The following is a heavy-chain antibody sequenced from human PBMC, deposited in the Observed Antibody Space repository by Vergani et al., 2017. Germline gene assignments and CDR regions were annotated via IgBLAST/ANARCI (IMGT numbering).Heavy chain of an antibody. Sequence: QVQLQESGPGVVKPSQTLSLTCAVSGGSISSGDHCWTWIRQRPRKGLEWIGHIFYSGTTYDNPSLRRRLTISVGTSQNQFSLKLRSVTAADTAVYYCARVDTQVPATSHFYYMDVWGKGTTVVVSS. CDR3: ARVDTQVPATSHFYYMDV. CDR1: GGSISSGDHC. J-gene: IGHJ6*03. D-gene: IGHD6-25*01. CDR2: IFYSGTT. V-gene: IGHV4-31*11.